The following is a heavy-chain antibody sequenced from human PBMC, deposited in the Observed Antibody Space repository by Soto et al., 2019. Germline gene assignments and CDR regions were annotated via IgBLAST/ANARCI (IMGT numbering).Heavy chain of an antibody. CDR3: AKDGRHYPWVSFFMDV. CDR2: ITYDGSNA. CDR1: GFTFRESG. D-gene: IGHD1-26*01. J-gene: IGHJ6*03. V-gene: IGHV3-30*18. Sequence: QVQLVESGGGVVQPGRSLRLSCAASGFTFRESGMFWVRQVPGKGLEWVAVITYDGSNAYYQDSVKGRFTISRDNSKGTVNLQMNSLRAEDTAVYYCAKDGRHYPWVSFFMDVWGNGTTVTVSS.